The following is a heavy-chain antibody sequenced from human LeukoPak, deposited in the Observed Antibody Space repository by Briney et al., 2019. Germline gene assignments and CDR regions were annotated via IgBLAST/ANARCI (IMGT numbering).Heavy chain of an antibody. D-gene: IGHD6-13*01. V-gene: IGHV4-34*01. CDR3: AGVSGYSADY. CDR2: INHSGST. J-gene: IGHJ4*02. CDR1: GGSFSGYY. Sequence: SETLSLTCAVYGGSFSGYYWSWIRQPPGKGLEWIGEINHSGSTNYNPSLKSRVTISVDTSKNQFSLILSSVTAADTAVYYCAGVSGYSADYWGQGTLVTVSS.